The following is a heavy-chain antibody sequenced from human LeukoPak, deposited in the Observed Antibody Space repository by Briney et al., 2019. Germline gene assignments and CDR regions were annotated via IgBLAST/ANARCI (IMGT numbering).Heavy chain of an antibody. CDR3: ARSYYYGSGSYPYYYYYYYMDV. CDR1: GGSISSYY. Sequence: SETLSLTCTVSGGSISSYYWSWIRQPPGKGLEWIGYIYYSGSTNYNPSLKSRVTISVDTSKNQFSLKLGSVTAADTAVYYCARSYYYGSGSYPYYYYYYYMDVWGKGTTVTISS. J-gene: IGHJ6*03. D-gene: IGHD3-10*01. CDR2: IYYSGST. V-gene: IGHV4-59*01.